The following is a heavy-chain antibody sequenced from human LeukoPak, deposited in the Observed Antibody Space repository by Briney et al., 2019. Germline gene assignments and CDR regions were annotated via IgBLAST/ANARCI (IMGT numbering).Heavy chain of an antibody. D-gene: IGHD3-9*01. J-gene: IGHJ4*02. CDR3: ARRYYDILTGYPYYFDY. CDR1: GGSISRGDYY. Sequence: PSETLSLTCTVSGGSISRGDYYWSWIRQPPGKGLEWIGYIYYSGGTYYNPSLKSRVTISVDTSKNQFSLKLSSVTAADTAVYYCARRYYDILTGYPYYFDYWGQGTLVTVSS. CDR2: IYYSGGT. V-gene: IGHV4-30-4*01.